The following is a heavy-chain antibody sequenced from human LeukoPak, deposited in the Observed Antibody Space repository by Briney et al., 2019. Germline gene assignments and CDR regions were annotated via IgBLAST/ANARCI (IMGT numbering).Heavy chain of an antibody. J-gene: IGHJ6*02. CDR1: GGSISGSY. CDR2: VYYRGNT. CDR3: ARTGYSSDYYGMDV. Sequence: SETVSLTCIVSGGSISGSYWSWIRQPPGKGLEWIGYVYYRGNTNYNPSLKSRVTISVDMSKNQFSLKLRSVTAADTAVYYCARTGYSSDYYGMDVWGQGTTVTVSS. V-gene: IGHV4-59*01. D-gene: IGHD6-13*01.